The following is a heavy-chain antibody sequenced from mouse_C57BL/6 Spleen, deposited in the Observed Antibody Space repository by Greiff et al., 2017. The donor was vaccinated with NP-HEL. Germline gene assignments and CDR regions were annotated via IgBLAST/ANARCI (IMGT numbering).Heavy chain of an antibody. CDR3: ARANWDGDYAMDY. CDR2: IDPSDSYT. V-gene: IGHV1-69*01. D-gene: IGHD4-1*01. Sequence: QVHVKQPGAELVMPGASVKLSCKASGYTFTSYWMHWVKQRPGQGLEWIGEIDPSDSYTNYNQKFKGKSTLTVDKSSSTAYMQLSSLTSEDSAVYYCARANWDGDYAMDYWGQGTSVTVSS. CDR1: GYTFTSYW. J-gene: IGHJ4*01.